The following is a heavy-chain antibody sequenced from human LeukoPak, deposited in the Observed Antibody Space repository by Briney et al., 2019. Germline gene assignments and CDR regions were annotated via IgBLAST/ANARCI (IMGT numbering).Heavy chain of an antibody. Sequence: GESLKISCKGSGYSFTSYWISWVRQMPGKGLEWMGIVYPGDSDTRYSPSFQGQVTISADKSISTAYLQWSSLKASDTAMYYCARVPDILTGYYPFDYWGQGTLVTVSS. D-gene: IGHD3-9*01. V-gene: IGHV5-51*01. CDR2: VYPGDSDT. CDR1: GYSFTSYW. CDR3: ARVPDILTGYYPFDY. J-gene: IGHJ4*02.